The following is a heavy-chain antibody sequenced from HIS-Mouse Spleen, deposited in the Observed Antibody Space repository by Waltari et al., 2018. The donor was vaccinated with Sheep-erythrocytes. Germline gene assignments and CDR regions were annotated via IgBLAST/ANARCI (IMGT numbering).Heavy chain of an antibody. CDR2: IYSGGST. CDR1: GFTVSSNY. Sequence: EVQLVETGGGLIQPGGSLRLSCAASGFTVSSNYMSGVRQAPGKGLEWVSVIYSGGSTYYADSVKGRFTISRDNSKNTLYLQMNSLRAEDTAVYYCASPIVGATTGYAFDIWGQGTMVTVSS. V-gene: IGHV3-53*02. J-gene: IGHJ3*02. D-gene: IGHD1-26*01. CDR3: ASPIVGATTGYAFDI.